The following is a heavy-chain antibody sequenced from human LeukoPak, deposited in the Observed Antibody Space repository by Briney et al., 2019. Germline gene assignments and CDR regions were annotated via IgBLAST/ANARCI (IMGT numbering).Heavy chain of an antibody. CDR2: IWYDGSDK. V-gene: IGHV3-33*01. D-gene: IGHD2-15*01. J-gene: IGHJ4*02. CDR1: GFTFSSYG. Sequence: GRSLRLSYAASGFTFSSYGMHWVRQAPGKGLEWVAVIWYDGSDKYYSDSVKGRFTISRDNSKNTLYLQMNSLKAEDTAVYYCARAISYCSGGSCYSVEYWGQGTLVTVSS. CDR3: ARAISYCSGGSCYSVEY.